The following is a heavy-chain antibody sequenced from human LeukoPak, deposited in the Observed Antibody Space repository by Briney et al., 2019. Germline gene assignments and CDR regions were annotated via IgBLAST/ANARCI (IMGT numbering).Heavy chain of an antibody. J-gene: IGHJ4*02. CDR2: LNPNSGAT. CDR1: GYTFTAYY. Sequence: VASVKVSFKASGYTFTAYYMHWVRQAPGQGLEWMGWLNPNSGATDYAPKFQDRVTITRDTSISTAYMELTRLISDDTAVYYCARDRSPFDYWGQGTLVTVSS. CDR3: ARDRSPFDY. V-gene: IGHV1-2*02.